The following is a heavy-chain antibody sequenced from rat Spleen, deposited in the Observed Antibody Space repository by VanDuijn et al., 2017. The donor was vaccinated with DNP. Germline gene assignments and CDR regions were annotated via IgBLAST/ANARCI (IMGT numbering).Heavy chain of an antibody. CDR1: GFTFSDYY. D-gene: IGHD4-3*01. Sequence: EVQLVESGGGLVQPGRSLKLSCAASGFTFSDYYIAWVRQAPTKGLEWVAYIAYDGGITYYGDSVKGRFTISRDNAKNTLYLQMNSLRSEDMATYYCARWYSSGFCFDYWGQGVMVTVSS. CDR3: ARWYSSGFCFDY. J-gene: IGHJ2*01. CDR2: IAYDGGIT. V-gene: IGHV5-22*01.